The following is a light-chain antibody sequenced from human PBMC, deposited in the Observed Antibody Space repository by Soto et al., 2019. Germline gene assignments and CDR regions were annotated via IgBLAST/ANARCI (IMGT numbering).Light chain of an antibody. CDR2: AAS. V-gene: IGKV1-39*01. CDR1: QNIQNY. CDR3: QHSLLMPPT. Sequence: DIQMTQSPSSLSASIGERVTITCRPSQNIQNYLNWYQQKPGTPPRLLIYAASTLQSGVPSRFSGSASGTNCSHTINNLQPEDFSTYYCQHSLLMPPTFGAETKVDIK. J-gene: IGKJ4*01.